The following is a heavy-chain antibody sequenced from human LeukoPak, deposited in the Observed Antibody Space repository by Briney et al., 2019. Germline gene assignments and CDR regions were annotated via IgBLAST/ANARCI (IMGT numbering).Heavy chain of an antibody. J-gene: IGHJ4*02. Sequence: ASVKVSCKASGYTFSYYYMHWVRQAPGQGLERMGIINPSGGSTSYAQKFQGRVTMTRDMSTSTVYMELSSLRSEDTAVYHCARDTTMVRGVIIESNFDYWGQGTLVTVSS. D-gene: IGHD3-10*01. CDR3: ARDTTMVRGVIIESNFDY. CDR2: INPSGGST. CDR1: GYTFSYYY. V-gene: IGHV1-46*01.